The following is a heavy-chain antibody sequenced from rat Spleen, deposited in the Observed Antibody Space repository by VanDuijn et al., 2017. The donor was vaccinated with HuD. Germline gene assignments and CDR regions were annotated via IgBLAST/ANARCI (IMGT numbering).Heavy chain of an antibody. D-gene: IGHD1-4*01. Sequence: EVQLVESGGGLVQPGRSLKLSCVASGFTFNNHWMTWIRQAPGKGLEWVASISTGGGNTYYRDSVKGRFTISRDNAKSTLYLQMDSLRSEDTATYYCARHTYLPSRPGGYFDYWGQGVMVTVSA. CDR3: ARHTYLPSRPGGYFDY. CDR1: GFTFNNHW. J-gene: IGHJ2*01. V-gene: IGHV5-31*01. CDR2: ISTGGGNT.